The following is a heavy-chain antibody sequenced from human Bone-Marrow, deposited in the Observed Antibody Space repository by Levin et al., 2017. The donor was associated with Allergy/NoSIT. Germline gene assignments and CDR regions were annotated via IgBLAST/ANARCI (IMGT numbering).Heavy chain of an antibody. J-gene: IGHJ4*02. V-gene: IGHV3-23*01. CDR2: ISGSGSTT. Sequence: GGSLRLSCAVSGFTFKSYAMSWVRQAPGKGLEWVSAISGSGSTTYYADSVKGRFTISRDNSKNTLYLQVNSLRAEDTAVYYCAKENSYYAAGSYCPNWGQGTLVTVSS. CDR3: AKENSYYAAGSYCPN. CDR1: GFTFKSYA. D-gene: IGHD3-10*01.